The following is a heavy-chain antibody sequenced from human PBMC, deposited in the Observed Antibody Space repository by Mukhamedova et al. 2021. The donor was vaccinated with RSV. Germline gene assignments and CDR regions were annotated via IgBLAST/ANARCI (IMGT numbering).Heavy chain of an antibody. CDR2: ISGSGGST. V-gene: IGHV3-23*01. J-gene: IGHJ4*02. CDR3: AKFFGYYDSSGLDY. D-gene: IGHD3-22*01. Sequence: GKGLEWVSAISGSGGSTYYADSVKGRFTISRDNSKNTLYLQMNSLRAEDTAVYYCAKFFGYYDSSGLDYWGQGTLVTVSS.